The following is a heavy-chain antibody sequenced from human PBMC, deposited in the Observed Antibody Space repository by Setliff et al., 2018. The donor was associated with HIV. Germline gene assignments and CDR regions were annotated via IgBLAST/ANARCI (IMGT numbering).Heavy chain of an antibody. CDR3: ARYSPRGYTLTGPY. Sequence: ETLSLTCTVSGGSVSSGSYYWSWIRQPPGKGLEWIGYIYYSGSTNYNPSLKSRVTISVDTSKNQFSLKLSSVTAADTAVYYCARYSPRGYTLTGPYWGQGTLVTVSS. J-gene: IGHJ4*02. V-gene: IGHV4-61*01. CDR2: IYYSGST. CDR1: GGSVSSGSYY. D-gene: IGHD6-25*01.